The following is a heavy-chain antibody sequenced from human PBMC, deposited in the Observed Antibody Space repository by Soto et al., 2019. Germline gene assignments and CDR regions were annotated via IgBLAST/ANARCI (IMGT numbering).Heavy chain of an antibody. CDR3: ARVYYDFWSGYGAEYYGMDV. V-gene: IGHV1-18*04. CDR1: GYTFTSYG. J-gene: IGHJ6*02. D-gene: IGHD3-3*01. Sequence: GASVKVSCKASGYTFTSYGISWVRQAPGQGLEWMGWISAYNGNTNYAQKLQGRVTMTTDTSTSTAYMELRSLRSDDTAVYYCARVYYDFWSGYGAEYYGMDVWGQGTTVTVS. CDR2: ISAYNGNT.